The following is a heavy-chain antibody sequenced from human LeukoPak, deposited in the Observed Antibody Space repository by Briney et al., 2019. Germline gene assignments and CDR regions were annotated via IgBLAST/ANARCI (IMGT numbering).Heavy chain of an antibody. CDR3: ARTTEGGYTYDYFYYYYMDV. CDR2: IYSSGST. Sequence: SETLSLTCTVSGGSISSGNYYWTWLRQPAGKGLEWIGRIYSSGSTSNNPSLKSRVTISVDTSKNQFSLKLSSVTAADTAVYYCARTTEGGYTYDYFYYYYMDVWGKGTTVTISS. D-gene: IGHD5-18*01. CDR1: GGSISSGNYY. V-gene: IGHV4-61*02. J-gene: IGHJ6*03.